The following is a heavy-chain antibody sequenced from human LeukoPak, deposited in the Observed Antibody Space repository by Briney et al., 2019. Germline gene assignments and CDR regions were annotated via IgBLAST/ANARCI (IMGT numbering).Heavy chain of an antibody. CDR2: ISYDGSNK. CDR1: GFTFSSYA. V-gene: IGHV3-30-3*01. J-gene: IGHJ4*02. D-gene: IGHD6-19*01. CDR3: ARSTTSSGWGYFDC. Sequence: PGGSLRLSCAASGFTFSSYAMHWVRQAPGKGLEWVAVISYDGSNKYYADSVKGRFTISRDNSKNTLYLQMNSLRAEDTAVYYCARSTTSSGWGYFDCWGQGTLVTVSS.